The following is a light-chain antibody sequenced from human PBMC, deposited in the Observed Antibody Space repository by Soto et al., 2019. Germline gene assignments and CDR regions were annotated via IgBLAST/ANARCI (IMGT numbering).Light chain of an antibody. Sequence: QSVLNQPTSASGAPGQRVTISFSGSSSNIGSNYVYWYQQLPGTAPKLLIYRNNQRPSGVPDRFSGSKSGTSASLAISGLRSEDEADYYCAAWDDSLSGRVFGTGTKVTVL. J-gene: IGLJ1*01. CDR1: SSNIGSNY. V-gene: IGLV1-47*01. CDR3: AAWDDSLSGRV. CDR2: RNN.